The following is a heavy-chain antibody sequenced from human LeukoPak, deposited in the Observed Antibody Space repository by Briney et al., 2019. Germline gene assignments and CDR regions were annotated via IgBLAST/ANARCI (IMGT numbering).Heavy chain of an antibody. D-gene: IGHD3-10*01. CDR1: GYTFTSYG. Sequence: GASVKVSCKASGYTFTSYGISWVRQAPGQGLEWMEWISAHNGNTDYAQKLQGRVTMTTDTSTSTAYMELRSLRPDDTAVYYCARDLGTMVRGVIIPVPFDYWGQGTLVTVSS. CDR2: ISAHNGNT. CDR3: ARDLGTMVRGVIIPVPFDY. V-gene: IGHV1-18*01. J-gene: IGHJ4*02.